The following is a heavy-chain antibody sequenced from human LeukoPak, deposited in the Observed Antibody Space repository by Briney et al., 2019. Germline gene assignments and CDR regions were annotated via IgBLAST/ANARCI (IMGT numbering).Heavy chain of an antibody. D-gene: IGHD1-26*01. CDR1: GFTFSSYD. V-gene: IGHV3-13*01. J-gene: IGHJ6*02. Sequence: GGSLRLSCAASGFTFSSYDMHWVRQATGKGLEWVSAIGTAGDTYYPGSVKGRFTISRENAKNSLYLQMNSLRAGDTAVYYCARASYGVGARWLYYGMDVWGQGTTVTVSS. CDR2: IGTAGDT. CDR3: ARASYGVGARWLYYGMDV.